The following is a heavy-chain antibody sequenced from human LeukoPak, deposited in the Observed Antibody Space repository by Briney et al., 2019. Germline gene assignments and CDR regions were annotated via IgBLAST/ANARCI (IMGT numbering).Heavy chain of an antibody. CDR3: TADPRVNGRYFDY. Sequence: GGSLRLSCAASGFILSNAWMNWVRQAPGKGLEWVARIKRKSDGGTTDYAATVNGRFTISRDDSKNTLYLQMNSLKTEDTAVYYCTADPRVNGRYFDYWGQGTLVTVSS. V-gene: IGHV3-15*01. CDR1: GFILSNAW. D-gene: IGHD3-22*01. J-gene: IGHJ4*02. CDR2: IKRKSDGGTT.